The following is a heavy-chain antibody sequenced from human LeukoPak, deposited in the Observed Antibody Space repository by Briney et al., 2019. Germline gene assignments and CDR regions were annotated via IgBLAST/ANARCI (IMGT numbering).Heavy chain of an antibody. CDR1: GFTFSTYP. CDR2: ISSSSSYI. Sequence: GGSLRLSCAASGFTFSTYPMSWVRQAPGKGLEWVSSISSSSSYIYYADSVKGRFTISRDNAKKSMYLQMNSLRAEDTAVYYCARDGRLLNYNMDVWGKGTTVTVSS. D-gene: IGHD2-15*01. J-gene: IGHJ6*03. V-gene: IGHV3-21*01. CDR3: ARDGRLLNYNMDV.